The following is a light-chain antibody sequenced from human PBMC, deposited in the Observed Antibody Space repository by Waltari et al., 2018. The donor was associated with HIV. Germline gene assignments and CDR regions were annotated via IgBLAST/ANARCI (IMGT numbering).Light chain of an antibody. CDR3: NSRDTSGNHQV. Sequence: GQTVRITCQGDSLRSYYASWYQQKPGQAPVLVIYGKNTRPSGIPDRFSASSSGTTASLTISGAQAEDEADYYCNSRDTSGNHQVFGGGTTLTVL. CDR2: GKN. CDR1: SLRSYY. V-gene: IGLV3-19*01. J-gene: IGLJ2*01.